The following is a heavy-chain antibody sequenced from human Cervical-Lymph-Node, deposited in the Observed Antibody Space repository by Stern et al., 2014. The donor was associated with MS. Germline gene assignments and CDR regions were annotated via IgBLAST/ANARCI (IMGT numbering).Heavy chain of an antibody. CDR3: ARVIRLGEIDY. CDR1: GFSLSTGGMC. J-gene: IGHJ4*02. V-gene: IGHV2-70*20. CDR2: IDWDDDK. D-gene: IGHD3-16*01. Sequence: QVTLRESGPALVKPTQTLTLTCTFSGFSLSTGGMCVSWVRQPPGKALEWLALIDWDDDKYYSTFLKTILTISKDTSKNQVVLTMTNMDPVDTATYYCARVIRLGEIDYWGQGTLVTVSS.